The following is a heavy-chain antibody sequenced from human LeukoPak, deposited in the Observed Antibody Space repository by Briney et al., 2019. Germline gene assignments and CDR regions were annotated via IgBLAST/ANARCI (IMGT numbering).Heavy chain of an antibody. J-gene: IGHJ5*01. CDR2: IYYSGST. CDR3: ARGIVVEPAAMSWFDS. Sequence: PSETLSLTCTVSGGSISSYYWSWIRQPPGKGLEWIGHIYYSGSTNYNPSLRGRVTISVDTSKNQFSLKLSSVTAADTAVYYCARGIVVEPAAMSWFDSWGQGTLVTVSS. CDR1: GGSISSYY. V-gene: IGHV4-59*08. D-gene: IGHD2-2*01.